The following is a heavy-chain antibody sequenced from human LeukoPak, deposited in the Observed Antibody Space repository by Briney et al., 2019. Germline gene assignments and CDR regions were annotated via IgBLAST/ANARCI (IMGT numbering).Heavy chain of an antibody. CDR1: GYTFTGHY. D-gene: IGHD3-10*01. J-gene: IGHJ3*01. Sequence: ASVKVSCKASGYTFTGHYMHWVRQAPGQGLEWVGWINPTSGATHYAQNFQGRVTMTRDTSISTAYMEVSRLRSDDTAVYYCARDITSDAFDLWGQGTMVTVSS. CDR2: INPTSGAT. V-gene: IGHV1-2*02. CDR3: ARDITSDAFDL.